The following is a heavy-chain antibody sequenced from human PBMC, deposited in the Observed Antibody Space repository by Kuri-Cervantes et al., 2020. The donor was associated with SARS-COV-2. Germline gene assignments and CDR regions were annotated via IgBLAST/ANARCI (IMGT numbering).Heavy chain of an antibody. D-gene: IGHD3-10*01. Sequence: GSLRLSCTVSGCSISSSSYYWGWIRQPPGKGLEWIGSIYYSGSTYYNPSLKSRVTISVDTYKNQFSLKLIYVTAADTTVYYCARQGTGYYGSGSYYYYYYGMDVWGQGTTVTVSS. V-gene: IGHV4-39*01. CDR3: ARQGTGYYGSGSYYYYYYGMDV. CDR1: GCSISSSSYY. CDR2: IYYSGST. J-gene: IGHJ6*02.